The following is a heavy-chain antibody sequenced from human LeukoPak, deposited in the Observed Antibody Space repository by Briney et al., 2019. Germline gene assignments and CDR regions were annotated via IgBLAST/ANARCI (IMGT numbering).Heavy chain of an antibody. Sequence: SVKVSCKASGYTFTSYGISWVRQAPGQGLEWMGGIIPIFGTANYAQKFQGRVTITADKSTSTAYMELSSLRSEDTAVYYCAREADSSSWSDYWYFDLWGRGTLVTVSS. J-gene: IGHJ2*01. D-gene: IGHD6-13*01. V-gene: IGHV1-69*06. CDR3: AREADSSSWSDYWYFDL. CDR2: IIPIFGTA. CDR1: GYTFTSYG.